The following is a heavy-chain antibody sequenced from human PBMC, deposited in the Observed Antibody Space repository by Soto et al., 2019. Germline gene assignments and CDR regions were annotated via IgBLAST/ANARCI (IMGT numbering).Heavy chain of an antibody. CDR1: GGFFSGYQ. V-gene: IGHV4-34*01. D-gene: IGHD1-1*01. CDR3: ARGWRFDP. CDR2: INHSGTT. Sequence: SGTLWLTCGGYGGFFSGYQWNWIRQSPGQGLEWIGEINHSGTTKYNPSLESRINLSVDTSKKQFSLKMFSVTAADTAIYYCARGWRFDPWGQG. J-gene: IGHJ5*02.